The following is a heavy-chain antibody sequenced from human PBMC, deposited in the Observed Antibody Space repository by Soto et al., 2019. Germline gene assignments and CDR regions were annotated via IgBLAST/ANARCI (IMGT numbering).Heavy chain of an antibody. V-gene: IGHV4-34*01. Sequence: QVQLQQWGAGLLKPSETLSLICAVYGGSFSGNYWSWIRQPPGKGLEWIGAFSDSGSTNYNPSLKSRVTVSEDMSKRQFSLKLSSVTAADTAVYYFARGIFYYGLDVWGRWTTVTVSS. J-gene: IGHJ6*02. CDR3: ARGIFYYGLDV. CDR1: GGSFSGNY. CDR2: FSDSGST.